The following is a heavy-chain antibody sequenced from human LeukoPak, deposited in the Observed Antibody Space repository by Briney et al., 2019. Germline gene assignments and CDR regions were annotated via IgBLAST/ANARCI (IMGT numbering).Heavy chain of an antibody. D-gene: IGHD3-10*01. CDR1: GFTFSSYS. J-gene: IGHJ4*02. V-gene: IGHV3-21*01. Sequence: GGSLRLSCAASGFTFSSYSMNWVRQAPGKGMEWVSSISSSSSYIYYADSVKGRFTISRDNPKISLYLQMNSLRAEDTAVYYCARDFPYYYGSGSHQNFDYWGQGTLVTVSS. CDR3: ARDFPYYYGSGSHQNFDY. CDR2: ISSSSSYI.